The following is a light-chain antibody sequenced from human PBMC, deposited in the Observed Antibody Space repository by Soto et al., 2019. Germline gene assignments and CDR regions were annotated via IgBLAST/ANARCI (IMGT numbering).Light chain of an antibody. Sequence: IQMTQSPSSLSASLGDRVTITCRASQGIGNDLGWYQQKPGNAPRLLIYAASTLQSGVPSRFSGSGSGTDFTLTISSLQPEDSATYYCRQDYNFPWTFGQGTKVEIK. J-gene: IGKJ1*01. V-gene: IGKV1-6*01. CDR3: RQDYNFPWT. CDR1: QGIGND. CDR2: AAS.